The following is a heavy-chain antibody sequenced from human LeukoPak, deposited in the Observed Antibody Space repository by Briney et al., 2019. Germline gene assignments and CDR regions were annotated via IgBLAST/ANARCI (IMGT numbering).Heavy chain of an antibody. CDR3: AREGQQLVPPFDY. V-gene: IGHV4-59*12. CDR1: GGSISSYY. D-gene: IGHD6-6*01. J-gene: IGHJ4*02. Sequence: SETLSLTCTVSGGSISSYYWSWIRQPPGKGLEWIGYIYYSGTTNYNPSLKSRVTISVDTSKNQFSLQLTSLTAADTAVYYCAREGQQLVPPFDYWGQGTLVTVSS. CDR2: IYYSGTT.